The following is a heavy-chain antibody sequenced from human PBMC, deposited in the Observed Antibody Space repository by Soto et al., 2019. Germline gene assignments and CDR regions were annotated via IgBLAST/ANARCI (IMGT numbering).Heavy chain of an antibody. CDR3: AIGLPTLELGYYGMDV. Sequence: QVQLVQSGAEVKKPGASVKVSCKASGYTFTSYGISWVRQAPGQGLEWMGWISAYNGNTNYAQKLQGRVTMTTDTATSTAYMELRSLRSDDTAVYYCAIGLPTLELGYYGMDVWGQGTTVTVSS. CDR2: ISAYNGNT. J-gene: IGHJ6*02. CDR1: GYTFTSYG. V-gene: IGHV1-18*01. D-gene: IGHD1-26*01.